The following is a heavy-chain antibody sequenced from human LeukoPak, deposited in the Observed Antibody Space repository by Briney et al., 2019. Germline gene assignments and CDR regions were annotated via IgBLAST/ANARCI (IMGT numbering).Heavy chain of an antibody. CDR3: ARDNCSGGSCYSYYFDY. V-gene: IGHV3-33*01. D-gene: IGHD2-15*01. J-gene: IGHJ4*02. CDR1: GFTFSSYG. CDR2: IWYDGGNK. Sequence: PGGSLRLSCAASGFTFSSYGMHWVRQAPGKGLEWVAVIWYDGGNKYYADSVKGRFTISRDNSKNTLYLQMNSLRAEDTAVYYCARDNCSGGSCYSYYFDYWGQGTLVTVSS.